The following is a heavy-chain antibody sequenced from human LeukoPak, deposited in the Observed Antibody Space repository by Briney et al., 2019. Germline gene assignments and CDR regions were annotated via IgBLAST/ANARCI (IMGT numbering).Heavy chain of an antibody. J-gene: IGHJ3*02. Sequence: PSETLSLTCSVSGGSITSYYWSWIRQPPGKGLEWIGYIYYSGSTNYSPSLKSRVAVSVDTSKNQFSLKLRSVTAADTAVYYCARLGGLRYDAFDIWGQGTMVTVSS. CDR2: IYYSGST. V-gene: IGHV4-59*08. CDR3: ARLGGLRYDAFDI. CDR1: GGSITSYY. D-gene: IGHD3-9*01.